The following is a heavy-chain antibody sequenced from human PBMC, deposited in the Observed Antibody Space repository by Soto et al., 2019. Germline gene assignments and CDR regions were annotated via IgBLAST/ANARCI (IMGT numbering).Heavy chain of an antibody. CDR2: IYYSGST. CDR1: GGSISSGGYY. Sequence: QVQLQESGPGLVKPSQTLSLTCTVSGGSISSGGYYWSWTRQHSGKGLEWIGYIYYSGSTYYNPALKSRVTIAVDTSKNHFSLELSSVTAADTAVYYCARGGRRSPGMDVWGQGTTVTVSS. CDR3: ARGGRRSPGMDV. J-gene: IGHJ6*02. V-gene: IGHV4-31*03.